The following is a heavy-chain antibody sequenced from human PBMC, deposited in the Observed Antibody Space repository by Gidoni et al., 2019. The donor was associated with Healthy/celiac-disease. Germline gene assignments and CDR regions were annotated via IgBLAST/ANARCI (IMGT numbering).Heavy chain of an antibody. CDR3: AKDLGYSYGYWFDP. D-gene: IGHD5-18*01. CDR2: ISWDGVST. Sequence: EVQLVESGGVVVQPGGSLRLYCAASGFTFDDYTMHWVRQAPGKGLEWVSLISWDGVSTYYADSVKGRFTISRDNSKNSLYLQMNSLRTEDTALYYCAKDLGYSYGYWFDPWGQGTLVTVSS. CDR1: GFTFDDYT. J-gene: IGHJ5*02. V-gene: IGHV3-43*01.